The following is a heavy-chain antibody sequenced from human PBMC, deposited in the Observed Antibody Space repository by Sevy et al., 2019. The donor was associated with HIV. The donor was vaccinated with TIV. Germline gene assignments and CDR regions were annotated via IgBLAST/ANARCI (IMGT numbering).Heavy chain of an antibody. CDR1: GFTFSSYA. Sequence: GGSLRLSCAASGFTFSSYAMSWVRQAAGKGLEWVAFIQYDGSIQYYADSVKGRFTISRDNSKNTLYLQMNSLRPEDTAIYYCAKRGSKSGYALGYWGQGTLVTVSS. CDR3: AKRGSKSGYALGY. CDR2: IQYDGSIQ. V-gene: IGHV3-30*02. J-gene: IGHJ4*02. D-gene: IGHD5-12*01.